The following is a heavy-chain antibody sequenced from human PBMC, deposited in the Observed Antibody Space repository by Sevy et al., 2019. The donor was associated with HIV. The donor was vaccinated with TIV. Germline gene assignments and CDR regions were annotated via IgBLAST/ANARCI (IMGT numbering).Heavy chain of an antibody. J-gene: IGHJ3*02. Sequence: GRSLKISCAASGFAFSDYAMHRVRQVPGKGLEWVSGISWNSGAIGYADSVKGRFTISRDNAKNSLHLQMNSLRVEDTALYYCGRAQGYCVINSCFGGSINAFDIWGQGIMVTVSS. V-gene: IGHV3-9*01. D-gene: IGHD2-15*01. CDR1: GFAFSDYA. CDR2: ISWNSGAI. CDR3: GRAQGYCVINSCFGGSINAFDI.